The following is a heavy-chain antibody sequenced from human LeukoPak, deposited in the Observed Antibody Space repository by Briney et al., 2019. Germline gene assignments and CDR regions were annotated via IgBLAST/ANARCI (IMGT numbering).Heavy chain of an antibody. D-gene: IGHD6-13*01. Sequence: SQTLSLTCAISGVSVSSNSAAWNWIRQSPSRGLEWLGRTYYRSKWYNDYAVSVKSRITINPDTSKNQFSLQLNSVTPEDTAVYYCARGSRSSWEFYYYYGMDVWGQGTTVTVSS. V-gene: IGHV6-1*01. CDR1: GVSVSSNSAA. J-gene: IGHJ6*02. CDR2: TYYRSKWYN. CDR3: ARGSRSSWEFYYYYGMDV.